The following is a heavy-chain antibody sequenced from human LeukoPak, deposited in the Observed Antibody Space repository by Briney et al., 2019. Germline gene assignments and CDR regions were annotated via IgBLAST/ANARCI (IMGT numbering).Heavy chain of an antibody. J-gene: IGHJ5*02. CDR3: ARGPPLTATILGNWFDP. CDR1: GYTFTSYD. V-gene: IGHV1-69*13. D-gene: IGHD3-9*01. CDR2: IIPIFGTA. Sequence: GASVKVSCKASGYTFTSYDINWVRQAPGQGLEWVGGIIPIFGTANYAQKFQGRVTITADESTSTAYMELSSLRSEDTAVYYCARGPPLTATILGNWFDPWGQGTLVTVSS.